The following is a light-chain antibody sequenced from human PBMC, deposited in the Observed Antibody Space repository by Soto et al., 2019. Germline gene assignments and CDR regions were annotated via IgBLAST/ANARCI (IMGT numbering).Light chain of an antibody. CDR3: SSYAGSLYV. V-gene: IGLV2-8*01. J-gene: IGLJ1*01. Sequence: SVVTQPPSPSRAPGQSVTLSCPGNNSDVGGYNYVSWYQQHPGKAPKLMIYEVSKRPSGVPDRFSGSKSGNTASLTVSGLQAEDEADYYCSSYAGSLYVFGTGTKVTVL. CDR2: EVS. CDR1: NSDVGGYNY.